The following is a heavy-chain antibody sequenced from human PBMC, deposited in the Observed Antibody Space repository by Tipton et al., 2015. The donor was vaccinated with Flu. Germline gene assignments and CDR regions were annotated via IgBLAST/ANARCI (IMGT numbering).Heavy chain of an antibody. CDR1: GFTFHDAW. Sequence: SLRLSCTASGFTFHDAWMSWVRQAPGKGLEWVGRILSKTDGGTTGYAAPVKGRFTISRDDSKNTVYLQMNSLKTEDTAMYYCISDVGVLRYAGWGQGTLVTVSS. D-gene: IGHD3-9*01. CDR2: ILSKTDGGTT. CDR3: ISDVGVLRYAG. J-gene: IGHJ4*02. V-gene: IGHV3-15*01.